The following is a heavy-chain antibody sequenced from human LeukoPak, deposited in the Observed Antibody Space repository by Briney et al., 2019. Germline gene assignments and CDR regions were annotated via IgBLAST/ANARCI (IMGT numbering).Heavy chain of an antibody. J-gene: IGHJ4*02. Sequence: SETLSLTCAVYGGSFSGYYWSWIRQPPGKGLEWIGYIYYSGSTNYNPSLKSRVTISVDTSKNQFSLKLSSVTAADTAVYYCASGYSYGRFDYWGQGTLVTVSS. CDR1: GGSFSGYY. CDR2: IYYSGST. CDR3: ASGYSYGRFDY. V-gene: IGHV4-59*01. D-gene: IGHD5-18*01.